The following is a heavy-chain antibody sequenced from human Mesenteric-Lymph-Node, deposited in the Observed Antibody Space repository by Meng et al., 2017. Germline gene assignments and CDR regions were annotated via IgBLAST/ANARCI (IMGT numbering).Heavy chain of an antibody. J-gene: IGHJ4*02. CDR3: AITYYDFWSGYYAFDY. CDR1: GGSVSSGSYY. D-gene: IGHD3-3*01. Sequence: QVPLKESGPGLVRPSETLALTCTFAGGSVSSGSYYWSWIRQPPGKGLEWIGYIYYSGSTNYNPSLKSRVTISVDTSKNQFSLKLSSVTAADTAVYYCAITYYDFWSGYYAFDYWGQGTLVTVFS. V-gene: IGHV4-61*01. CDR2: IYYSGST.